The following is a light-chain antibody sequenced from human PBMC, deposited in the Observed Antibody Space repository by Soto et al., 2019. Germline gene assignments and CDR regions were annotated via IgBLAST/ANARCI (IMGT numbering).Light chain of an antibody. CDR3: QQYNNWPYT. Sequence: EIVMTQSPATLSVSPGERATLSCWASQSVSSNLAWYQQKPGQAPRLLIYGASTRATGIPARFSGSGSGTEFTLTISSLQSEDFAVYYCQQYNNWPYTLGQGTKVDI. V-gene: IGKV3-15*01. J-gene: IGKJ2*01. CDR1: QSVSSN. CDR2: GAS.